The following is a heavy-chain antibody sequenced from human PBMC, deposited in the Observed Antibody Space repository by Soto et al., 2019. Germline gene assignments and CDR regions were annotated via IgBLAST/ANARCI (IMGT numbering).Heavy chain of an antibody. D-gene: IGHD3-10*02. V-gene: IGHV4-31*03. J-gene: IGHJ4*02. CDR1: GGSISSGGYY. CDR2: IYHSGST. Sequence: PSETLSLTCTVSGGSISSGGYYWSWIRQHPGKGLEWIGYIYHSGSTYYNPSLKSRVTISVDTSKNQFSLKLSSVTAADTAVYYCARTSPTIIGGYFDCWGQGTLGTVSS. CDR3: ARTSPTIIGGYFDC.